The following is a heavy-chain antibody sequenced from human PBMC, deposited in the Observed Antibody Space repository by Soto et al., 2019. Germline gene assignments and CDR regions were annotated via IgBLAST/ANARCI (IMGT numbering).Heavy chain of an antibody. CDR1: GFTFSSYA. CDR2: ISGSGGST. CDR3: ARDQLYYNDISGRPLNAFDV. J-gene: IGHJ3*01. D-gene: IGHD3-22*01. Sequence: PGGSLRLSCAASGFTFSSYAMGWVRQAPGKGLEWVSAISGSGGSTYYADSVKGRFTISRDNAKNSLYLQMNSLRAEDTAVYYCARDQLYYNDISGRPLNAFDVWGQGTMVTVSS. V-gene: IGHV3-23*01.